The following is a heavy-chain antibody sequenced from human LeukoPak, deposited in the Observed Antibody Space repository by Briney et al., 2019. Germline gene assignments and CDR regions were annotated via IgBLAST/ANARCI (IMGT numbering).Heavy chain of an antibody. CDR1: GGSISSSSYY. CDR2: IYYSGST. Sequence: SETLSLTCTVSGGSISSSSYYWGWIRQPPGKGLEWIGSIYYSGSTYYNPSLKSRVTISVDTSKNQFSLKQSSVTAADTAVYYCASLYDYVWGSYRQNHDYWGQGTLVTVSS. V-gene: IGHV4-39*01. J-gene: IGHJ4*02. D-gene: IGHD3-16*02. CDR3: ASLYDYVWGSYRQNHDY.